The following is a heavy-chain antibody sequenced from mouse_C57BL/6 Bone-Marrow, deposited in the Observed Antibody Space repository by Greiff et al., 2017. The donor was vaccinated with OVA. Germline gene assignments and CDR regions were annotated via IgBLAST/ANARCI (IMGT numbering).Heavy chain of an antibody. Sequence: QVQLQQPGAELVRPGTSVKLSCKASGYTFTSYWMHWVKQRPGQGLEWIGVIDPSDSYTNYNQKFKGKATLTVDTSSSTAYMQLSSLKSEDSAVYDCARWDDGNYGYFDVWGTGTTVAVSS. J-gene: IGHJ1*03. CDR3: ARWDDGNYGYFDV. D-gene: IGHD2-3*01. V-gene: IGHV1-59*01. CDR2: IDPSDSYT. CDR1: GYTFTSYW.